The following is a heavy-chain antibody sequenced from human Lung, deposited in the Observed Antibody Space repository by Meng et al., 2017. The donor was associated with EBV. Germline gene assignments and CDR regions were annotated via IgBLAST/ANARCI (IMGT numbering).Heavy chain of an antibody. CDR1: GFTFNHYN. J-gene: IGHJ4*02. Sequence: EVQLVESGGXXXXXGXSLXLSCAASGFTFNHYNMHWVRQAPGKGLEWVSSITGVSSYIYYAESVKGRFTISRDNAKNSLFLQMNSLRADDTGVYYCARDLTAVAAFDYWGQGTLVTVSS. CDR3: ARDLTAVAAFDY. CDR2: ITGVSSYI. D-gene: IGHD6-19*01. V-gene: IGHV3-21*02.